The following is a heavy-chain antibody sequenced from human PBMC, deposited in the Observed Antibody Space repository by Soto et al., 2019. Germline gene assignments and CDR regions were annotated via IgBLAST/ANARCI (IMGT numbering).Heavy chain of an antibody. CDR3: TTDRPDYDILTGYYMGGNYFDY. CDR1: GFTVSNAL. J-gene: IGHJ4*02. CDR2: IKSKTDGGTT. Sequence: GGSLRLSCAASGFTVSNALMSWVRQAPGKGLEWVGRIKSKTDGGTTDYAAPVKGRFTISRDDSKNTLYLQMNSLKTEDTAVYYCTTDRPDYDILTGYYMGGNYFDYWGQGTLVTVSS. V-gene: IGHV3-15*01. D-gene: IGHD3-9*01.